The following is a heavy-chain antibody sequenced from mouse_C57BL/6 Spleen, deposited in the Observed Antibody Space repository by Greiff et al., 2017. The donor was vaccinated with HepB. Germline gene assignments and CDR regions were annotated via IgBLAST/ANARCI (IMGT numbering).Heavy chain of an antibody. CDR2: IYPGSGST. D-gene: IGHD2-4*01. Sequence: QVQLKQPGAELVKPGASVKMSCKASGYTFTSYWITWVKQRPGQGLEWIGDIYPGSGSTNYNEKFKSKATLTVDTSSSTAYMQLSSLTSEDSAVYYCARDPIYYDYDYYAMDYWGQGTSVTVSS. V-gene: IGHV1-55*01. CDR1: GYTFTSYW. CDR3: ARDPIYYDYDYYAMDY. J-gene: IGHJ4*01.